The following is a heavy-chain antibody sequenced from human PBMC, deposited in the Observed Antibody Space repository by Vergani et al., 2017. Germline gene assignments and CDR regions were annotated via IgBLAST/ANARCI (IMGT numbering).Heavy chain of an antibody. CDR1: GFTFSSYS. CDR3: ARGIPYYDSGSGNYNDYYYYYMYV. CDR2: ISSSSSYI. D-gene: IGHD3-3*01. Sequence: EVQLVESGGGLVKPGGSLRLSCAASGFTFSSYSMNWVRQAPGKGLEWVSSISSSSSYIYYADSVKGRFTISRDNAKNSLYLQMNSLRAEDTAVYYCARGIPYYDSGSGNYNDYYYYYMYVCGEATAVTVSS. J-gene: IGHJ6*03. V-gene: IGHV3-21*01.